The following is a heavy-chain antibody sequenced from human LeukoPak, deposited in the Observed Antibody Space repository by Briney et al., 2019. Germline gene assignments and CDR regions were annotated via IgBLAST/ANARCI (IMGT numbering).Heavy chain of an antibody. CDR1: GYTFTSYD. J-gene: IGHJ6*03. CDR2: MNPKSGNT. CDR3: ARVSYSSGSLTYYYYYYMDV. Sequence: ASVKVSCKASGYTFTSYDINWVRQVTGQGLEWMGWMNPKSGNTGYAQKFQGRVTMTRNTSISTAYMELSSLRSEDTAVYYCARVSYSSGSLTYYYYYYMDVWGKGTTVTISS. D-gene: IGHD3-10*01. V-gene: IGHV1-8*02.